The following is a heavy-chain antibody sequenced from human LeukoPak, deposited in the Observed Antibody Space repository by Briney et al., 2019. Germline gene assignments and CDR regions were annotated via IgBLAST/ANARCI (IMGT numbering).Heavy chain of an antibody. D-gene: IGHD3-3*01. CDR3: ARIESSHYDFWSGSSY. J-gene: IGHJ4*02. V-gene: IGHV1-8*01. CDR1: GYTFTSYD. Sequence: ASVKVSCKASGYTFTSYDINWVRQATGQGLEWMGWMNPNSGNTGYAQKFQGRVTMTRNTSISTAYMELSSLRSEDAAVYYCARIESSHYDFWSGSSYWGQGTRVSVSS. CDR2: MNPNSGNT.